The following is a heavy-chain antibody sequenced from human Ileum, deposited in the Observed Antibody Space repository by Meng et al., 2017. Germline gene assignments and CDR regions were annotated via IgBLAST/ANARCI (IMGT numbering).Heavy chain of an antibody. CDR2: ISQESGRT. V-gene: IGHV4-4*02. Sequence: QGRLDESGPGLVKPSGAWYLTCAVSGDSISSRDWWSWVRQPPGKGLEWIGEISQESGRTNYNPSLKSRVTISLDKSKNQFSLNLNSVTAADTAVYYCVRNEGYSLGDWGQGTLVTVSS. D-gene: IGHD2-21*01. CDR3: VRNEGYSLGD. J-gene: IGHJ4*02. CDR1: GDSISSRDW.